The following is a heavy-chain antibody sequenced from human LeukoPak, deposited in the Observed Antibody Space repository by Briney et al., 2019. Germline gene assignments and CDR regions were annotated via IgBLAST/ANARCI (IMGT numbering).Heavy chain of an antibody. Sequence: PGGSLRLSCAASGFTFSSYSMNWVRQAPGKGLEWVSYISSSSSTMYYADSVKGRFTISRDNAKNSLYLQMNSLRAEDTAVYYCARDEYQGYCSSTSCRTNMDVWGKGTTVTVSS. D-gene: IGHD2-2*01. CDR3: ARDEYQGYCSSTSCRTNMDV. J-gene: IGHJ6*03. V-gene: IGHV3-48*01. CDR2: ISSSSSTM. CDR1: GFTFSSYS.